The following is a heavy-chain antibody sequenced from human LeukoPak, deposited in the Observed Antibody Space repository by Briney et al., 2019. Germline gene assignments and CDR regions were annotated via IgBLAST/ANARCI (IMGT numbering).Heavy chain of an antibody. Sequence: KPSETLSLTCTVSGGSISPYYWSWIRQPPGKGLEWIGYIYYSGSTNYNPSLKSRVTISVDTSKNQFSLKLSSVTAADTAVYYCAREGWQGFDYWGQGTLVTVSS. J-gene: IGHJ4*02. CDR3: AREGWQGFDY. CDR2: IYYSGST. D-gene: IGHD2-15*01. CDR1: GGSISPYY. V-gene: IGHV4-59*01.